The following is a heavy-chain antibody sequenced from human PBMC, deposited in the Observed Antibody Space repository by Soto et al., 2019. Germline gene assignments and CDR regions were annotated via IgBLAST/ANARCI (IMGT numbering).Heavy chain of an antibody. V-gene: IGHV3-11*06. D-gene: IGHD3-3*01. J-gene: IGHJ4*02. CDR1: GFTFSDYY. Sequence: GGSLRLSCAASGFTFSDYYMSWIRQAPGKGLEWVSYISSSSSYTNYADSVKGRFTISRDNAKNSLYLQMNSLRAEDTAVYFCARDQAGDLYYFDYWGQGALVTVSS. CDR2: ISSSSSYT. CDR3: ARDQAGDLYYFDY.